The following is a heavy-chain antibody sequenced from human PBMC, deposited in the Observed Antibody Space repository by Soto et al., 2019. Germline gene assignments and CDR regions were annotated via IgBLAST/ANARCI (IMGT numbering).Heavy chain of an antibody. D-gene: IGHD6-13*01. Sequence: PSETLSLTCTVSGGSISSSSYYWGWIRQPPGKGLEWIGEINHSGSTNYNPSLKSRVTISVDTSKNQFSLKLSSVTAADTAVYYCARKKARIAAACWFDPWGQGTLVTVSS. J-gene: IGHJ5*02. CDR1: GGSISSSSYY. CDR3: ARKKARIAAACWFDP. V-gene: IGHV4-39*07. CDR2: INHSGST.